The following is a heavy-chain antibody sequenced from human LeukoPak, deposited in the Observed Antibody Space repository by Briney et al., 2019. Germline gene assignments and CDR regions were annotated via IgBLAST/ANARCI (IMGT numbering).Heavy chain of an antibody. CDR1: GFDFSTYS. Sequence: GGSLRLSCAVSGFDFSTYSMNWVRQAPGKGLEWLAYISRSSSSIYYRDSVKGRFTISRDNAKNSLYLQMNSLRAEDTAIYFCAREDDWNYEDYWGQGTLVTVSS. CDR2: ISRSSSSI. CDR3: AREDDWNYEDY. D-gene: IGHD1-7*01. V-gene: IGHV3-48*04. J-gene: IGHJ4*02.